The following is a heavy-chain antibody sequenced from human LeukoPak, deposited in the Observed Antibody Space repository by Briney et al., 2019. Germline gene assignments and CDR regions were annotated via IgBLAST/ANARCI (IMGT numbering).Heavy chain of an antibody. Sequence: GGSLRLSCAASGFTFSSYAMHWVRQAPGKGLEWVAVISYDGSNKYYADSVEGRFTISRDNSKNTLYLQMNSLRAEDTAVYYCARSYCTNGVCYHFDYWGQGTLVTVSS. CDR1: GFTFSSYA. CDR2: ISYDGSNK. CDR3: ARSYCTNGVCYHFDY. J-gene: IGHJ4*02. V-gene: IGHV3-30-3*01. D-gene: IGHD2-8*01.